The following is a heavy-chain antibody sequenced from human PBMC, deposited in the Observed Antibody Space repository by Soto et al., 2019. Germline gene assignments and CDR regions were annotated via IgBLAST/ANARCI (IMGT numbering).Heavy chain of an antibody. V-gene: IGHV1-69*01. D-gene: IGHD2-2*01. CDR2: IIPIPGTA. J-gene: IGHJ6*02. CDR3: ARSQGSSTSLETYYYFYYGMDV. CDR1: GGTFGSYA. Sequence: QVQLGQSGAEVKKPGSSVKVSGKASGGTFGSYAISWVRQAPGQGLEWRGGIIPIPGTANYAQKFQGRATIAADESKSSAYMELGSLRSEDTAVYYCARSQGSSTSLETYYYFYYGMDVWGQGTTVTVSS.